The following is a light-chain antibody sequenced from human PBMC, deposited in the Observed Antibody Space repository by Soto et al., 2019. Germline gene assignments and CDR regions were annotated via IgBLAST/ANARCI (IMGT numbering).Light chain of an antibody. CDR3: RSYTSTSTLVV. V-gene: IGLV2-14*01. CDR1: SSDIGGYNY. J-gene: IGLJ2*01. Sequence: QSALTQPASVSGSPGQSITISCTGTSSDIGGYNYVSWYQQHPDKAPKLMIFEVSNRPSGVSNRFSGSKSGKTASLTISGLQAEDEADYYCRSYTSTSTLVVFGGGTKLTVL. CDR2: EVS.